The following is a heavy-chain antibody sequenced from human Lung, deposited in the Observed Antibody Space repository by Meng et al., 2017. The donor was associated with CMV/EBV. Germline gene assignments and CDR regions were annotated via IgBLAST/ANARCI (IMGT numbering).Heavy chain of an antibody. CDR3: ARVLGYCSSTSCYRRSHSPLDWFDP. CDR2: IYYSGST. J-gene: IGHJ5*02. CDR1: GGSISSYY. V-gene: IGHV4-59*01. D-gene: IGHD2-2*01. Sequence: LXCTVSGGSISSYYWSWIRQPPGKGLEWIGYIYYSGSTNYNPSLKSRVTISVDTSKNQFSLKLSSVTAADTAVYYCARVLGYCSSTSCYRRSHSPLDWFDPWGQGTLVTVSS.